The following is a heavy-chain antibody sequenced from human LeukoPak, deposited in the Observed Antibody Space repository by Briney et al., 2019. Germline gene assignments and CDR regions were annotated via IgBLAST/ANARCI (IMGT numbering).Heavy chain of an antibody. D-gene: IGHD2-2*02. CDR3: AKHIVVVPAAIKSNYFDY. V-gene: IGHV3-21*04. CDR1: GFTFSSYS. J-gene: IGHJ4*02. Sequence: PGGSLRLSCAASGFTFSSYSMNWVRQAPGKGLEWVSSISSSSSYIYYADSVKGRFTISRDNSKNTLYLQMNSLRAEDTAVYYCAKHIVVVPAAIKSNYFDYWGQGTLVTVSS. CDR2: ISSSSSYI.